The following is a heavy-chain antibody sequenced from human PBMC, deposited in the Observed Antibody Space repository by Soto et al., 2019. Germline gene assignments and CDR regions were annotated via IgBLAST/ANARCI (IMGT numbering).Heavy chain of an antibody. V-gene: IGHV3-30*04. CDR1: GFTFGSHA. D-gene: IGHD3-22*01. J-gene: IGHJ4*02. Sequence: GGSLRLSCVGSGFTFGSHAMNWFRRAPGKGLEWVSVIAFDGSNKYYADSVRGRFTISRDNSKNTLFLQMDSLRPDDSAIYYCARSYGPFYDSSYYGLARNYFDYWGQGTLVTVSS. CDR3: ARSYGPFYDSSYYGLARNYFDY. CDR2: IAFDGSNK.